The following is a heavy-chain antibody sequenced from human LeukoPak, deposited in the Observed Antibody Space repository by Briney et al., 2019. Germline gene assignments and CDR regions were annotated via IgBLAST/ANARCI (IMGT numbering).Heavy chain of an antibody. Sequence: PSETLSLTCTVSGDSISSSSYYWGWLRQPPGKGLEWIGSIYYSGSTYYNPSLKSRFTISVDTSKNQFSLNLSSVTAADTAVYYCARDFLIVVLPAAIAWFDPWGQGTLVTVSS. V-gene: IGHV4-39*07. D-gene: IGHD2-2*02. CDR2: IYYSGST. CDR1: GDSISSSSYY. J-gene: IGHJ5*02. CDR3: ARDFLIVVLPAAIAWFDP.